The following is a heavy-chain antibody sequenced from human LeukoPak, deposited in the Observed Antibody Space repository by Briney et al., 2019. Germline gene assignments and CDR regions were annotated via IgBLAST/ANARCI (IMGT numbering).Heavy chain of an antibody. CDR1: GFAFSG. Sequence: PGGSLRLSCAASGFAFSGMSWVRQAPGKGLEWVANIRHDGNAKNYVPSVRGRFTISRDNAKNSLYLQMNSLTVEGTAVYYCATSHDSAGNDWGQGTLVTVSS. D-gene: IGHD2-15*01. J-gene: IGHJ4*02. V-gene: IGHV3-7*01. CDR3: ATSHDSAGND. CDR2: IRHDGNAK.